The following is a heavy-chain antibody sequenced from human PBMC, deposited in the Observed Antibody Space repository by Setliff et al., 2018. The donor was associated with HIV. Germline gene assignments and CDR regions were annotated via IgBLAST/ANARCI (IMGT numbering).Heavy chain of an antibody. D-gene: IGHD2-2*01. CDR3: ARLDCSSSSGFVDY. J-gene: IGHJ4*02. CDR2: INNNGNT. Sequence: PSETLSLTCTCSGDSITTNYWSWIRQPAGKGPEWIGRINNNGNTNYNPSLKSRVTMSVDTSKNQFSLKLSSVTAADTAVYYCARLDCSSSSGFVDYWGQGTLVTVSS. V-gene: IGHV4-4*07. CDR1: GDSITTNY.